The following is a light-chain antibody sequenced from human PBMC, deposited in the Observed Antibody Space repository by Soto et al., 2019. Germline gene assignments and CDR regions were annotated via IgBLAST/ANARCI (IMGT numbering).Light chain of an antibody. CDR1: QSVGSD. CDR2: DTS. CDR3: QQYNDWPPRDT. J-gene: IGKJ2*01. Sequence: EIVMTQSPATLSVSPGERATLSCRASQSVGSDLAWYQQKPGQAPRLLIYDTSTRATGVPARFSGSGSGTELTLTISSLQSEDFVVYYCQQYNDWPPRDTFGQGTKLEIK. V-gene: IGKV3-15*01.